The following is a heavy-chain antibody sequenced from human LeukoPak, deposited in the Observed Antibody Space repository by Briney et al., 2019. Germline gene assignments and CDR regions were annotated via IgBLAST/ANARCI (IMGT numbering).Heavy chain of an antibody. J-gene: IGHJ6*03. CDR2: IGGSGVST. CDR1: GFTFSTYG. CDR3: AKIGRRYDFWTGYYEEEADYIDV. D-gene: IGHD3-3*01. Sequence: GSLRLSCAASGFTFSTYGMTWVRQAPGKGLEWVSAIGGSGVSTYYADSVKGRFTISRDNSRNTLYLQMNSLRAEDTTVYYCAKIGRRYDFWTGYYEEEADYIDVWGKGTTVTVSS. V-gene: IGHV3-23*01.